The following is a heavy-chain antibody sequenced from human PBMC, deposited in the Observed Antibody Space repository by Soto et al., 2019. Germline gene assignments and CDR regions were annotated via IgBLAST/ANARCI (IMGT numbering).Heavy chain of an antibody. CDR3: ARGPQDSYGMDV. J-gene: IGHJ6*02. CDR1: GYSFSDYT. CDR2: INTGTAST. Sequence: QVQLVQSGAEVKKPGASVKVSCKASGYSFSDYTMHWVRRAPGQPPEWMARINTGTASTEYSQKFQGRGTITRDTSATTAYMDLSSLRSEDTAVYYCARGPQDSYGMDVWGQGTTVTVS. V-gene: IGHV1-3*04.